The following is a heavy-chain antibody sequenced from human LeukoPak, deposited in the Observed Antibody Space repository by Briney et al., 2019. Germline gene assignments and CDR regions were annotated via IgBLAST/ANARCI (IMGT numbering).Heavy chain of an antibody. CDR1: GGSFSGNY. CDR3: AGRSLGYSYGYSDY. J-gene: IGHJ4*02. CDR2: INHSGST. V-gene: IGHV4-34*01. Sequence: PSETLSLTCAVYGGSFSGNYWSWIRQPPGKGLEWIGEINHSGSTNYNPSLKSRVTISVDTSKNQFSLKLSAVTAADTAVYYCAGRSLGYSYGYSDYWGQGTLVTVSS. D-gene: IGHD5-18*01.